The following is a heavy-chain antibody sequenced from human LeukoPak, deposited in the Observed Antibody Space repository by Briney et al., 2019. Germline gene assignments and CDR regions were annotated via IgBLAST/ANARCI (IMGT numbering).Heavy chain of an antibody. CDR3: TRAVAGHPD. D-gene: IGHD6-19*01. CDR2: INHSGYT. J-gene: IGHJ4*01. CDR1: GVPFSNYY. Sequence: SETLSLTCAVSGVPFSNYYWSWVRHSPRQGLEWIGEINHSGYTNYNPSLKSRVTMSIDTSKNQFSLTLTSVTAADAGVYYCTRAVAGHPDWGQGTLVTVSS. V-gene: IGHV4-34*01.